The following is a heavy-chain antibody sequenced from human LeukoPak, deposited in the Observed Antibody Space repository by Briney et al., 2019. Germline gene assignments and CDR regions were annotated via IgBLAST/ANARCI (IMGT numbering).Heavy chain of an antibody. J-gene: IGHJ4*01. D-gene: IGHD2-21*02. CDR2: TSGRGDTS. Sequence: GGSLRFSCVGSEFTFSSYAMSWVRQAPGKGLEWVSSTSGRGDTSYYADSVKGRFTISKDLSKNTLYLQMSSLRAEDTAVYYCTKRDSARFSPPHYWGRGTLVTVSS. CDR3: TKRDSARFSPPHY. CDR1: EFTFSSYA. V-gene: IGHV3-23*01.